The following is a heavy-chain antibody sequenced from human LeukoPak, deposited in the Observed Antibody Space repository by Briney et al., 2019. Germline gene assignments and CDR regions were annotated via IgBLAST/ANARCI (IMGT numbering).Heavy chain of an antibody. CDR3: ARVGTTVISVDY. D-gene: IGHD4-17*01. Sequence: GGSLRLSCAASGFTFSSYSMNWVRQAPGKGLEWVSSISSGSCYIYYADSVKGRFTISRDNAKNSLYLQMNSLRAEDTAVYYCARVGTTVISVDYWGQGTLVTVSS. CDR1: GFTFSSYS. CDR2: ISSGSCYI. J-gene: IGHJ4*02. V-gene: IGHV3-21*01.